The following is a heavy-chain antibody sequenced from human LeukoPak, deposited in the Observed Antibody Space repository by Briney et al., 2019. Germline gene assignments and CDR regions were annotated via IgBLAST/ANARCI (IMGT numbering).Heavy chain of an antibody. J-gene: IGHJ4*02. CDR1: GYTFTSYG. Sequence: ASVKVSCKVSGYTFTSYGISWVRQAPGQGLEWMGWISAYNGNTNYAQKLQGRVTMTTDTSTSTAYMELRSLRSDDTAVYYCARMSTSTRIRGFFDYWGQGTLVTVSS. CDR2: ISAYNGNT. D-gene: IGHD5-12*01. V-gene: IGHV1-18*01. CDR3: ARMSTSTRIRGFFDY.